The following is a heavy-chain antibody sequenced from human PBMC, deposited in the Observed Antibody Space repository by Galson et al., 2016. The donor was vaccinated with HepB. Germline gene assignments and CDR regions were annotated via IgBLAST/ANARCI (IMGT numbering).Heavy chain of an antibody. CDR3: ARGPLSYDGLTGYYPYYFDY. D-gene: IGHD3-9*01. CDR2: ISAYNGNT. CDR1: GYTFTSYG. Sequence: SVKVSCKASGYTFTSYGISWVRQAPGQGLEWMGWISAYNGNTYYAQKLQGRVTMTTDTSTSTVYMELRSLRSDDTAVYYCARGPLSYDGLTGYYPYYFDYWGQGTQVTVSS. J-gene: IGHJ4*02. V-gene: IGHV1-18*01.